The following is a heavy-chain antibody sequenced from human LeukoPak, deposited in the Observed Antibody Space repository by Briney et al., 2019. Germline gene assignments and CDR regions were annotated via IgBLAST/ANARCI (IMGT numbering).Heavy chain of an antibody. CDR1: GGSISSGTYY. Sequence: SQTLSLTCTVSGGSISSGTYYWSWIRQPAGKGLEWIGRFYTSGSTNYNPSLKSRVTISVDTSKNQFSLRLSSVTAADTAVYYCARGPYAWGYIDYWGQGTLVTVSS. J-gene: IGHJ4*02. D-gene: IGHD7-27*01. CDR3: ARGPYAWGYIDY. CDR2: FYTSGST. V-gene: IGHV4-61*02.